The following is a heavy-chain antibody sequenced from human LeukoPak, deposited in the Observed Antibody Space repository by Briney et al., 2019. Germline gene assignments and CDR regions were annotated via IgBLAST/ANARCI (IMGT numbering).Heavy chain of an antibody. D-gene: IGHD1-26*01. CDR2: ISGSGDNT. CDR1: GLTFSSYA. Sequence: GGSLRLSCAASGLTFSSYAMTWGRHAPGQGLEWVSTISGSGDNTHYADSVEGRLTISRDNSKNTLYLQMNSLRVEDTAVYYCGGAKFYYYGMDVWGQGATVTVSS. V-gene: IGHV3-23*01. CDR3: GGAKFYYYGMDV. J-gene: IGHJ6*02.